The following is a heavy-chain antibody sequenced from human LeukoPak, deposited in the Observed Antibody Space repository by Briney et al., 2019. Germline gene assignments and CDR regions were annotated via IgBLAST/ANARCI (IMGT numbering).Heavy chain of an antibody. J-gene: IGHJ4*02. CDR3: AKEGNWNYWLDY. D-gene: IGHD1-7*01. CDR2: ISWDGGST. V-gene: IGHV3-43*01. CDR1: GFTFDDYA. Sequence: GGSLRLSCAASGFTFDDYAMHWVRQAPGKGLEWVSHISWDGGSTYYADSVKGRFTISRDNSKNSLYLQMNSLRTEDTALYYCAKEGNWNYWLDYWGQGTLVTVSS.